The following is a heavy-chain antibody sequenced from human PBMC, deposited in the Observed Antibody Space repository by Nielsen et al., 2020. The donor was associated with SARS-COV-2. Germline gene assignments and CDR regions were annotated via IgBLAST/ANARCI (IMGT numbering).Heavy chain of an antibody. V-gene: IGHV3-73*01. CDR3: KHYYERDV. CDR2: VRSKTNNYET. CDR1: GFSFNTHA. J-gene: IGHJ6*02. Sequence: GESLKISCAASGFSFNTHAMDWVRQASGKGLEWVGRVRSKTNNYETAYAASVKGRFTISRDESKNMAYLQMTSLKTEDTAVYYCKHYYERDVWGQGTTVTVSS.